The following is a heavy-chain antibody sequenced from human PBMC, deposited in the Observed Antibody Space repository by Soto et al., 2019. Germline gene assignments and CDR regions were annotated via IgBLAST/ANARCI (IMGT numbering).Heavy chain of an antibody. V-gene: IGHV1-69*12. CDR1: GGSLSNYG. D-gene: IGHD3-22*01. Sequence: QVQLVQSGAEVKKPGSSVKVYCKASGGSLSNYGISWVRQAPGQGLEWMGAIIPVFGTPNYAQKFQDRVTITADESTATGDMEVRSLTSEDTAVYYCARGDATKIVVTTYYALDVWGQGTTVTVSS. CDR3: ARGDATKIVVTTYYALDV. J-gene: IGHJ6*02. CDR2: IIPVFGTP.